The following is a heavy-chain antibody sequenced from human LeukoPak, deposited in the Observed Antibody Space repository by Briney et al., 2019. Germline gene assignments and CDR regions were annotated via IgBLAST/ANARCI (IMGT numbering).Heavy chain of an antibody. CDR1: EFTFSSYW. V-gene: IGHV3-74*01. D-gene: IGHD3/OR15-3a*01. Sequence: GGSLRLSCAASEFTFSSYWMHWVRQAPGKGLVWVSRIDSDGSSTSYADSVKGRFTISRDNAKNTLYLQMNSLRAEDSAVYYCVSLDGVYYYHMDVWGQGTTVIVSS. CDR2: IDSDGSST. CDR3: VSLDGVYYYHMDV. J-gene: IGHJ6*02.